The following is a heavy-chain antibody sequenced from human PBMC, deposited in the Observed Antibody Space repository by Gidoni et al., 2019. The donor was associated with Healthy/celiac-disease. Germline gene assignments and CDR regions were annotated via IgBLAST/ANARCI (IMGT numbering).Heavy chain of an antibody. CDR1: GYTFTSYY. V-gene: IGHV1-46*01. J-gene: IGHJ4*02. Sequence: QVQLVQSGAEVKKPGASVKVSCKASGYTFTSYYMHWVRQAPGQGLEWMGIINPSGGSTSYAQKFQGRVTMTRDTSTSTVYMELSSLRSEDTAVYYCASFSAGSQTGRSFDYWGQGTLVTVSS. CDR3: ASFSAGSQTGRSFDY. CDR2: INPSGGST. D-gene: IGHD6-13*01.